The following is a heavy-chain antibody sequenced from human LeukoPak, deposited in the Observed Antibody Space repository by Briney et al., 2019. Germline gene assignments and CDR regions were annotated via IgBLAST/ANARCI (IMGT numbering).Heavy chain of an antibody. CDR2: ISSSSSYI. J-gene: IGHJ4*02. CDR1: GFIVSSNY. V-gene: IGHV3-21*01. Sequence: PGGSLRLSCAASGFIVSSNYMNWVRQAPGKGLEWVSSISSSSSYIYYADSVKGRFTISRDNAKNSLYLQMNSLRAEDTAVYYCARPHLGYSDLVYWGQGTLVTVSS. D-gene: IGHD5-12*01. CDR3: ARPHLGYSDLVY.